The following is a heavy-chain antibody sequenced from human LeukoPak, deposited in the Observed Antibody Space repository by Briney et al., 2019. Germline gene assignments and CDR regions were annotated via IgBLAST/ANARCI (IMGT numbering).Heavy chain of an antibody. Sequence: SQTLSLTCTVSGVSISSGGYYWSWIRQHPGKGLEWIGYIYYSGSTYYNPSLKSRVTISVDTSKNQFSLKLSSVTAADTAVYYCARDDGPPFPVAGTAYWGQGTLVTVSS. D-gene: IGHD6-19*01. CDR3: ARDDGPPFPVAGTAY. CDR1: GVSISSGGYY. CDR2: IYYSGST. V-gene: IGHV4-31*03. J-gene: IGHJ4*02.